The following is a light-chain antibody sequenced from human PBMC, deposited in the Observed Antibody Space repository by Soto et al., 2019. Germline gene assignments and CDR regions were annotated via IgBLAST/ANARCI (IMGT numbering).Light chain of an antibody. J-gene: IGLJ1*01. V-gene: IGLV2-14*01. CDR1: SSDVGGYNH. CDR2: EVS. Sequence: QSVLTQPASVSESPGQSINISCAGTSSDVGGYNHVSWYQQHADKAPKLLIHEVSNRPSGVPNRFSGYKSGNTASLTISGLQAEDEADYYCTSYTSISTYVFGTGTKVTV. CDR3: TSYTSISTYV.